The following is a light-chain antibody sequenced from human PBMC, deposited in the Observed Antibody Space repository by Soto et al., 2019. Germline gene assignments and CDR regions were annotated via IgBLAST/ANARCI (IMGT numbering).Light chain of an antibody. CDR3: QQYNNWPPWT. CDR1: QSVSSN. Sequence: EIVMTQSPATLSESPGERATLSCRASQSVSSNLAWYQQKPGQAPRLLIYRASTSATGIPARFSGSGSGTAVSLTISSRQSEDFADYYCQQYNNWPPWTFGQGTKVEIK. J-gene: IGKJ1*01. V-gene: IGKV3-15*01. CDR2: RAS.